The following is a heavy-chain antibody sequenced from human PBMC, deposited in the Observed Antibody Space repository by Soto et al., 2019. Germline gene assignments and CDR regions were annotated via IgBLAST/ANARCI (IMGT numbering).Heavy chain of an antibody. D-gene: IGHD2-21*01. J-gene: IGHJ3*02. CDR1: GGTFKTYS. CDR3: TIGSWSGEVFDI. CDR2: IIPMLGVR. Sequence: QVQLVQSGAEVKKPGSSVKVSCKDSGGTFKTYSMFWVRQAPGQGLEWMGRIIPMLGVRNYAQRFQDRVTITADKSTATVHMELSSLRCEDTALYLCTIGSWSGEVFDIWGQGTMVTVSS. V-gene: IGHV1-69*02.